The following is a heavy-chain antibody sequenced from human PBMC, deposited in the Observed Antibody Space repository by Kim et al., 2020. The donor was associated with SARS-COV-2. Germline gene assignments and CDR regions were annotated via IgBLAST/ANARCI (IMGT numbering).Heavy chain of an antibody. CDR3: ARDSSSMVRGVIRLYYYYGRDV. CDR2: IKQDGSEK. D-gene: IGHD3-10*01. V-gene: IGHV3-7*01. J-gene: IGHJ6*02. CDR1: GFTFSSYW. Sequence: GGSLRLSCAASGFTFSSYWMSWVRQAPGKGLEWVANIKQDGSEKYYVDSVKGRFTISRDNAKNSLYLQMNSLRAEDTAVYYCARDSSSMVRGVIRLYYYYGRDVWGQGTPVTVSS.